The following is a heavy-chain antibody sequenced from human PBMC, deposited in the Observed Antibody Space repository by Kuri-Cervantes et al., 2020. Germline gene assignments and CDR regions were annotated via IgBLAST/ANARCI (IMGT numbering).Heavy chain of an antibody. V-gene: IGHV3-48*01. D-gene: IGHD6-19*01. CDR3: AREGTSGWSGMDAFDI. CDR2: ISSSSSTL. CDR1: GFTFSSYS. Sequence: GGSLRLSCAASGFTFSSYSMNWVRQAPGKGLEWVSYISSSSSTLYYADSVKGRFTISRDNAKNSLFLHMNSLRAEDTAVYYCAREGTSGWSGMDAFDIWGQGTMVTVSS. J-gene: IGHJ3*02.